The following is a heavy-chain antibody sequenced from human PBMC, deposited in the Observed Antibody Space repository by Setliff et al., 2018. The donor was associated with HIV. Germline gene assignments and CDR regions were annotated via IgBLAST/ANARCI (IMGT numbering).Heavy chain of an antibody. D-gene: IGHD1-1*01. J-gene: IGHJ4*02. CDR1: GGSISSGGYS. Sequence: LSLTCAVSGGSISSGGYSWNWIRQPPGKGLEWIGYIYHSGSTFYNPSLKSRVTISVDRSKNQFSLKLSSVTAADTAVYFCTREGRGDPAMATTRIDYWGQGKLVTVSS. CDR2: IYHSGST. V-gene: IGHV4-30-2*01. CDR3: TREGRGDPAMATTRIDY.